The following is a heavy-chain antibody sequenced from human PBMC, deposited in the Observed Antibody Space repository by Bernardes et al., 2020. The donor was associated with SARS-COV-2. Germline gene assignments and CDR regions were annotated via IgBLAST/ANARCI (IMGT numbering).Heavy chain of an antibody. CDR2: INHSGST. CDR1: GGSFSGYY. CDR3: ARGLIPRITIFGVVIRDPARSYGAFDI. J-gene: IGHJ3*02. V-gene: IGHV4-34*01. D-gene: IGHD3-3*01. Sequence: SETLSLTCAVYGGSFSGYYWSWIRQPPGKGLEWIGEINHSGSTNYNPSLKSRVTISVDTSKNQFSLKLSSVTAADTAVYYCARGLIPRITIFGVVIRDPARSYGAFDIWGQGTMVTVSS.